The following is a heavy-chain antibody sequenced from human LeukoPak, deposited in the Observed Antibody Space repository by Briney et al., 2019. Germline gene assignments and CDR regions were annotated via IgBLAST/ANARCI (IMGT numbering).Heavy chain of an antibody. D-gene: IGHD6-19*01. CDR1: GYTFTNYA. J-gene: IGHJ4*02. CDR2: INPNSGGT. CDR3: ARDSGSGWYLYPKYYFDY. V-gene: IGHV1-2*04. Sequence: ASVKVSCKASGYTFTNYAMNWVRQAPGQGLEWMGWINPNSGGTNYAQKFQGWVTMTRDTSISTAYMELSRLRSDDTAVYYCARDSGSGWYLYPKYYFDYWGQGTLVTVSS.